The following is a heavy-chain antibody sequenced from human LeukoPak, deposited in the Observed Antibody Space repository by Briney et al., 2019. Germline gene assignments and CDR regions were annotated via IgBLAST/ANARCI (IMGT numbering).Heavy chain of an antibody. V-gene: IGHV3-23*01. J-gene: IGHJ4*02. D-gene: IGHD1-26*01. CDR3: ARGKRVGVGSPLDY. CDR1: GCTSGHYA. CDR2: ISGSGDRT. Sequence: PSSATGCTSGHYAMTWVRQAAGRGLKWDASISGSGDRTYYADSVMGRFTVSRDNSKNTLSLQMDSLRAEDTAVYYCARGKRVGVGSPLDYWGQGTLVTVSS.